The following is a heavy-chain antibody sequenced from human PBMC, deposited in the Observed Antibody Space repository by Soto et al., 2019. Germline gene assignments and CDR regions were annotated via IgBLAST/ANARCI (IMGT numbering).Heavy chain of an antibody. CDR2: ISYDGSNK. D-gene: IGHD3-16*02. V-gene: IGHV3-30*18. Sequence: LRLSCAASGFTFSSYGMHWVRQAPGKGLEWVAVISYDGSNKYYADSVKGRFTISRDNSKNTLYLQMNSLRAEDTAVYYCAKETITFGGVIANNWFDPWGQGTLVTVSS. J-gene: IGHJ5*02. CDR1: GFTFSSYG. CDR3: AKETITFGGVIANNWFDP.